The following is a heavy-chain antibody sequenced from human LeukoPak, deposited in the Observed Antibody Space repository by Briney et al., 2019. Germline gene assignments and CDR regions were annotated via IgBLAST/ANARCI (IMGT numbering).Heavy chain of an antibody. CDR2: ISYDGSNK. CDR3: ARDGQWLVRFDY. D-gene: IGHD6-19*01. J-gene: IGHJ4*02. CDR1: GFTFSSYA. V-gene: IGHV3-30*04. Sequence: SGRSLRLSCAASGFTFSSYAMHWVRQAPGKGLEWVAVISYDGSNKYYADSVKGRFTISRDNSKNTLYLQMNSLRAEDTAVYYCARDGQWLVRFDYWGQGTLVTVSS.